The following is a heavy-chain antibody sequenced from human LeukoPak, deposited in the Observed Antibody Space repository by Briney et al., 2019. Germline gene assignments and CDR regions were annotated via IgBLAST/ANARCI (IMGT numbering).Heavy chain of an antibody. D-gene: IGHD2-15*01. J-gene: IGHJ3*02. CDR1: GYSISSGCY. CDR2: IYHSGST. CDR3: ASGVNCSGGSCYGDDAFDI. Sequence: PSETLSLTCAVSGYSISSGCYWGWIRQPPGKGLEWIGSIYHSGSTYNNPSLKSRVTISVDTSKNQFSLKLSSVTAADTAVYYCASGVNCSGGSCYGDDAFDIWGQGTMVTVSS. V-gene: IGHV4-38-2*01.